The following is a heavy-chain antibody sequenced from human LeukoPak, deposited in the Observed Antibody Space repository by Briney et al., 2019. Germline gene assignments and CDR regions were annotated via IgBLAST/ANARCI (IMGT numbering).Heavy chain of an antibody. Sequence: SETLFLTCTVSGGSISSHYWSWIRQPPGKGLEWIGYIYYSGSTNYNPSLKSRVTISVDTSKNQCSLKLSSVTAADTAVYYCARLRYYYDSSGYYYPFDYWGQGTLVTVSS. J-gene: IGHJ4*02. V-gene: IGHV4-59*11. CDR1: GGSISSHY. CDR2: IYYSGST. CDR3: ARLRYYYDSSGYYYPFDY. D-gene: IGHD3-22*01.